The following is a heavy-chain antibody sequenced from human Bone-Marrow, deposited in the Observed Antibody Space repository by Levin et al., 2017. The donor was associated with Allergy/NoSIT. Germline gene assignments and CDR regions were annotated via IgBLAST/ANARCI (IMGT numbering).Heavy chain of an antibody. J-gene: IGHJ5*02. D-gene: IGHD3-22*01. CDR2: ISGYNGNT. Sequence: GESLKISCKASGFTFTTYGIIWVRQAPGQGLEWMGWISGYNGNTDYAQKYQGRVSMTTDTSTSTAYMELRNLRSDDTAVYYCARVLYFESSGYYDPWGQGTLVTVSS. CDR3: ARVLYFESSGYYDP. V-gene: IGHV1-18*01. CDR1: GFTFTTYG.